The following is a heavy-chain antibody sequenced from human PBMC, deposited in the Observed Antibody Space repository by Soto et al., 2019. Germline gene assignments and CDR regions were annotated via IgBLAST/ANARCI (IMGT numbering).Heavy chain of an antibody. V-gene: IGHV3-21*01. CDR2: ISSSSSYI. J-gene: IGHJ3*02. D-gene: IGHD1-26*01. CDR3: AREGLSGSYYEAFDI. Sequence: GESLKISCAASGFTFSSYSMNWVRQAPGKGLEWVSSISSSSSYIYYADSVKGRFTISRDNAKNSLYLQMNSLRAEDTAVYYCAREGLSGSYYEAFDIWGQGTMVTVSS. CDR1: GFTFSSYS.